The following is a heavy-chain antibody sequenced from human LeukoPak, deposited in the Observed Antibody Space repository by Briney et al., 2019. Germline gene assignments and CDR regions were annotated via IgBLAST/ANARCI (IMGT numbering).Heavy chain of an antibody. D-gene: IGHD1-26*01. CDR1: GFTFSSYG. V-gene: IGHV3-33*01. CDR2: IWYDGSNK. J-gene: IGHJ4*02. CDR3: ARDWDKAFDY. Sequence: GGPLRLSWAASGFTFSSYGMHWVRQAPGKGLEWVAVIWYDGSNKYYADSVKGRFTISRDNSKNTLYLQMNSLRAEDTAVYYCARDWDKAFDYWGQGTLVTVSS.